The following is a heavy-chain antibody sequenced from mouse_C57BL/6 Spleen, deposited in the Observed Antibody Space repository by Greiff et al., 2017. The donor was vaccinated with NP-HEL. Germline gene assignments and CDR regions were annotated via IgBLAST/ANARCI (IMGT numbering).Heavy chain of an antibody. J-gene: IGHJ2*01. D-gene: IGHD4-1*01. CDR1: GYTFTSYW. Sequence: QVQLQQPGAELVMPGASVKLSCKASGYTFTSYWMHWVKQRPGQGLEWIGEIDPSDSYTNYNQQFKGKSTLTVDKSSSTAYMQLSSLTSEDSAVYYCARGLGRSSDYWGQGTTLTVSS. CDR2: IDPSDSYT. V-gene: IGHV1-69*01. CDR3: ARGLGRSSDY.